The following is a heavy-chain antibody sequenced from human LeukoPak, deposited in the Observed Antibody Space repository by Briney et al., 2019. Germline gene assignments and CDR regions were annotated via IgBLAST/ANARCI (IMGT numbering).Heavy chain of an antibody. CDR2: ISRSGTTI. CDR3: ARLYYYDSSGYLADAFDI. V-gene: IGHV3-48*03. Sequence: PGGSLRLSCAASGFTFRNYEMSWVRQAPGKGLEWVSYISRSGTTIHYADSVKGRFTISRDNAKNSLYLQMNSLRAEDTAVYYCARLYYYDSSGYLADAFDIWGQGTMVTVSS. D-gene: IGHD3-22*01. J-gene: IGHJ3*02. CDR1: GFTFRNYE.